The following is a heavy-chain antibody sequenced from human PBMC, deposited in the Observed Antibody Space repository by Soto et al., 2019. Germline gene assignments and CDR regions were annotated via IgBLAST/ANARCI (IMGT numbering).Heavy chain of an antibody. CDR2: IYWDGDR. CDR3: AHRVPYNSYWDVGWFDP. D-gene: IGHD1-20*01. V-gene: IGHV2-5*02. CDR1: GFSLTSSGVG. Sequence: QITLKESGPTLLEPTQTLTLSCSFPGFSLTSSGVGVGWLRQAPGKALECLGIIYWDGDRRYNPSLSHKFTITKETSKNQVVLTMPYMDPVDTANYYCAHRVPYNSYWDVGWFDPWGQGTLVTVS. J-gene: IGHJ5*02.